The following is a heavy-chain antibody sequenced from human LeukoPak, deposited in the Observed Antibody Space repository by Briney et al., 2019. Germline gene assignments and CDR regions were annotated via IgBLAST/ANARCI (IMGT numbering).Heavy chain of an antibody. CDR1: GFTFSSYV. V-gene: IGHV3-23*01. D-gene: IGHD6-13*01. Sequence: PGGSLRLSCAVSGFTFSSYVMNWVRQAPGKGLEWVSTISGGGGSTYYADSVKGRFTVSRDNSKNTLSLQMDSLRAEDTAVYFCAKQRGSSWYRDNFDYWGQGTLVTVSS. CDR3: AKQRGSSWYRDNFDY. J-gene: IGHJ4*02. CDR2: ISGGGGST.